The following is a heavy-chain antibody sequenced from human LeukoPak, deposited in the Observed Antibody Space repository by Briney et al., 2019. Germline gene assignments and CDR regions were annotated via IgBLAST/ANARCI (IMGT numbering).Heavy chain of an antibody. Sequence: PGGSLRLSCAASGFTFSSYSMNWVRQAPGKGLEWVSYISSSSSTIYYADSVKGRFTISRDNAKNSLYLQINSLRAEDTAVYYCARDPGVGNFDYWGQGTLGTVSS. CDR1: GFTFSSYS. CDR2: ISSSSSTI. J-gene: IGHJ4*02. V-gene: IGHV3-48*01. CDR3: ARDPGVGNFDY. D-gene: IGHD7-27*01.